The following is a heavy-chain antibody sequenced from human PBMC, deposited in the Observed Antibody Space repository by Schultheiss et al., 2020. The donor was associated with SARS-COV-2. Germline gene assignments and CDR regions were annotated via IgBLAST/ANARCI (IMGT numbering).Heavy chain of an antibody. V-gene: IGHV3-11*01. Sequence: GGSLRLSCAASGFTFSDYYMSWIRQAPGKGLEWVSYISSSGSTIKYADSVKGRFTISRDNAKNSLYLQMNSLRAEDTAVYYCARDVTYGVLGVDYWGQGTLVTVSS. J-gene: IGHJ4*02. D-gene: IGHD4-17*01. CDR1: GFTFSDYY. CDR2: ISSSGSTI. CDR3: ARDVTYGVLGVDY.